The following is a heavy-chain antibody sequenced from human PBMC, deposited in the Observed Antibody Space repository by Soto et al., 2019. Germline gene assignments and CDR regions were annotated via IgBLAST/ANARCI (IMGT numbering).Heavy chain of an antibody. D-gene: IGHD3-9*01. J-gene: IGHJ5*02. Sequence: PSETLSLTCAVYSGSFSGYYWSWIRQPPGKGLEWIGEINHSGSTNYNPSLKSRVTISVDTSKNQFSLKLSSVTAADTAVYYCARGQGGYDILTGYTDERWFDPWGQGTLVTVSS. CDR1: SGSFSGYY. CDR2: INHSGST. V-gene: IGHV4-34*01. CDR3: ARGQGGYDILTGYTDERWFDP.